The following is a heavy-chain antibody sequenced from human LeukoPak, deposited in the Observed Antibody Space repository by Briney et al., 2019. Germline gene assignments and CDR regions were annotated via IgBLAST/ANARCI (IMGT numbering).Heavy chain of an antibody. V-gene: IGHV3-30*18. D-gene: IGHD4-17*01. Sequence: GGSLRLSCAASGFTFSSYGMHWVRQAPGKGLEWVAVISYDGSNKYYADSVKGRLTISRDNSKNTLYLQMNSLRAEDTAVYYCAKESATVTTMYYYGMDVWGQGTTVTVSS. J-gene: IGHJ6*02. CDR2: ISYDGSNK. CDR3: AKESATVTTMYYYGMDV. CDR1: GFTFSSYG.